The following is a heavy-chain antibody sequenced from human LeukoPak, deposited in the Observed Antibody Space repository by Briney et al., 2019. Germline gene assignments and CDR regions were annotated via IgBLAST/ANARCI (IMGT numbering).Heavy chain of an antibody. CDR3: ATAPRDITMVRGVIPFDY. CDR2: FDPEDGET. CDR1: GYTLTELS. Sequence: ASVKVSCKVSGYTLTELSMHWVRQAPGKGLEWMGGFDPEDGETIYAQKFQGRVTMTEDTSTDTAYMEPSSLRSEDTAVCYCATAPRDITMVRGVIPFDYWGQGTLVTVSS. J-gene: IGHJ4*02. D-gene: IGHD3-10*01. V-gene: IGHV1-24*01.